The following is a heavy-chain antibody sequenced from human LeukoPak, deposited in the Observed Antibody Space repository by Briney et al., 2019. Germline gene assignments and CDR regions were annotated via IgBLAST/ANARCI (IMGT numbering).Heavy chain of an antibody. CDR3: ARGRYYFEY. CDR1: GFTFRSHG. CDR2: INNDGSGT. V-gene: IGHV3-74*03. Sequence: PGGSLRLSCVASGFTFRSHGMHWVRQAPGKGLMWVSRINNDGSGTTYADSVKGRFTISRDNAKNTLYLQMNNLRAEDTALYYCARGRYYFEYWGQGTLVTVSS. J-gene: IGHJ4*02. D-gene: IGHD3-3*01.